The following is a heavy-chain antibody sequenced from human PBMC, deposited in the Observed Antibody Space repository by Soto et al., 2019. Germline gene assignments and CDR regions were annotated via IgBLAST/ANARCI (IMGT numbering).Heavy chain of an antibody. CDR3: AKDDDDYTFDY. V-gene: IGHV3-23*01. CDR2: ISVSGGST. J-gene: IGHJ4*02. Sequence: GGSLRLSCAASGFTFDDYAMHWVRQAPGKGLEWVSGISVSGGSTYYADSVKGRFTISRDNSKNTLYLQMNSLRAEDTALYYCAKDDDDYTFDYWGQGTLVTVSS. CDR1: GFTFDDYA. D-gene: IGHD4-4*01.